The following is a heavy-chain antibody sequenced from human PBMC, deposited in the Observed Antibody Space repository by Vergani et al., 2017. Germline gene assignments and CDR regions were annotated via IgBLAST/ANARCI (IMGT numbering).Heavy chain of an antibody. J-gene: IGHJ4*02. CDR3: ARDEKRGYYASDLPY. CDR2: IRIDGSEQ. V-gene: IGHV3-30*02. Sequence: QVHLVESGGGVVQPGGSLRLSCAASGFTFSDYGVHWVRQAPGKGLEWVAFIRIDGSEQYYADSVKGRFTVSIDNSKYTLYLQIHSLRPEDTALYYCARDEKRGYYASDLPYWGQGTLVTVSS. D-gene: IGHD3-3*01. CDR1: GFTFSDYG.